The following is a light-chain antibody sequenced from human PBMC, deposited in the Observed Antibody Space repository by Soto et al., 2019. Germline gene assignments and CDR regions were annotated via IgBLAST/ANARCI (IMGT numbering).Light chain of an antibody. V-gene: IGLV1-40*01. CDR1: SSNIGAGYD. CDR3: QSYDSSLSAL. CDR2: GNS. J-gene: IGLJ3*02. Sequence: VLTPPPSVSGAPGQRVTISCTGSSSNIGAGYDVHWYQQLPGTAPKLLIYGNSNRPSGVPDRFSGPKSGTSASLAITGLQAEDEADYYCQSYDSSLSALFGGGTKLTVL.